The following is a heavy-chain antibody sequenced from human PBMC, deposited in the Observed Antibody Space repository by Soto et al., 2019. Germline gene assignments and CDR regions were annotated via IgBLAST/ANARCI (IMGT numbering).Heavy chain of an antibody. Sequence: QVQLVESGGGVVQPGRSLRLSCAASGFIFSSYAMHWVRQAPGKGLEWVALISYDGSNKHYADSVKGRFTISRDNSKNTLYLQMNSLRAEDTAVYYCARVSALRAFDPWGQGTLVTVSS. CDR2: ISYDGSNK. J-gene: IGHJ5*02. D-gene: IGHD2-15*01. CDR1: GFIFSSYA. CDR3: ARVSALRAFDP. V-gene: IGHV3-30-3*01.